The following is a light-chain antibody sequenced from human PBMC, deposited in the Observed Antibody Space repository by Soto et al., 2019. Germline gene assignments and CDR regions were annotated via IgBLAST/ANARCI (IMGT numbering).Light chain of an antibody. J-gene: IGKJ2*01. V-gene: IGKV4-1*01. CDR1: QTILYSSNNKNQ. CDR2: WAS. Sequence: DIVMTQSPDSLAVSLGERATINCKSSQTILYSSNNKNQLAWYQQKPGQPPKLLFYWASTRASGVPDRFSGSESGTDFTLTISSLQAEDVAVYYCQQYYSPTYTFGQGTKLEI. CDR3: QQYYSPTYT.